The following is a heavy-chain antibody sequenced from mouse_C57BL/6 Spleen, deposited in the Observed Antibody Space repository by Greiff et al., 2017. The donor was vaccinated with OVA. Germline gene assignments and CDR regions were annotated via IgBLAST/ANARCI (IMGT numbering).Heavy chain of an antibody. CDR3: ARAGGYQQGRYFDY. CDR1: GYTFTSYW. V-gene: IGHV1-64*01. Sequence: VQLQQSGAELVKPGASVKLSCKASGYTFTSYWMHWVKQRPGQGLEWIGMIHPNSGSTNYNEKFKSKATLTVDKSSSTAYMQLSSLTSEDSAVYYCARAGGYQQGRYFDYWGQGTTLTVSS. CDR2: IHPNSGST. D-gene: IGHD2-14*01. J-gene: IGHJ2*01.